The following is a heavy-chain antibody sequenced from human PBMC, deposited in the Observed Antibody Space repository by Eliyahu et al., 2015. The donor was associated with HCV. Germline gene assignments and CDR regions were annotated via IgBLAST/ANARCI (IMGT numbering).Heavy chain of an antibody. V-gene: IGHV4-39*01. D-gene: IGHD1-7*01. CDR1: GGSISSYY. CDR2: IYYSGST. Sequence: QLQLQESGPGLVKPSETLSLTCTVSGGSISSYYWGWTRQPPGKGLEWIGSIYYSGSTYYNPSLKSRVTISVDTSKNQFSLKLSSVTAADTAVYYCARQAPKTGTTLRYFDYWGQGTLVTVSS. J-gene: IGHJ4*02. CDR3: ARQAPKTGTTLRYFDY.